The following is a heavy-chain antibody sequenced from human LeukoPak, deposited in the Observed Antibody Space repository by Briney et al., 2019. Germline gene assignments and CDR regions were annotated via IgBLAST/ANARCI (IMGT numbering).Heavy chain of an antibody. V-gene: IGHV3-30*04. J-gene: IGHJ4*02. CDR2: ISYDGSNK. Sequence: GGSLRLSCAASGFTFSSYAMHWVRQAPGKGLEWVAVISYDGSNKYYADSVKGRFTISRDNSKNTLYLQMNSLRAEDTAVYYCAKDHAWVVTVRGLFDYWGQGTLVTVSS. CDR3: AKDHAWVVTVRGLFDY. D-gene: IGHD2-21*02. CDR1: GFTFSSYA.